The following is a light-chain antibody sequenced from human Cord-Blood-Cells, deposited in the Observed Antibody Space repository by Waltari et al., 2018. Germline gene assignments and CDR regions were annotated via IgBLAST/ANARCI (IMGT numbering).Light chain of an antibody. V-gene: IGKV1-39*01. Sequence: DIQMTQSPSSLSASVGDRVTITCRASQSISSNLNWYQQKPVKDPKLLIYGASRLQSGVPSRFSGSGSGTDFTLTISRLQPEDFATYYCQQSYSTPSPTFGQGTKVEIK. CDR1: QSISSN. CDR2: GAS. CDR3: QQSYSTPSPT. J-gene: IGKJ1*01.